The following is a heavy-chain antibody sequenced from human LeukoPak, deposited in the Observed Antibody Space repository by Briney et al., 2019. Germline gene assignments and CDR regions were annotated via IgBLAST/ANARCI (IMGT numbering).Heavy chain of an antibody. J-gene: IGHJ4*02. Sequence: PGESLKISCKGSGYSFTSYWIGWVRQMHGKGLEWMGIIYPGDSDTRYSPSFQGKVTISADNSISTAYLQWSSLKASDTAMYFCATPRPYSSGWYYFDYWGQGTLVTVSS. CDR1: GYSFTSYW. CDR2: IYPGDSDT. CDR3: ATPRPYSSGWYYFDY. V-gene: IGHV5-51*03. D-gene: IGHD6-19*01.